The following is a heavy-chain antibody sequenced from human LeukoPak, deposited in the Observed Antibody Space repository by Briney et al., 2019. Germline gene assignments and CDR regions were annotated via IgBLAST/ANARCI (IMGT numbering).Heavy chain of an antibody. CDR3: AKEGDFWSGSTNWLDP. CDR2: ISGSGGST. V-gene: IGHV3-23*01. CDR1: GFTFSSYA. J-gene: IGHJ5*02. Sequence: GGSLRLSCAASGFTFSSYAMSWVRQAPGKGLEWVSAISGSGGSTYYADSVKGRFTISRDNSKNTLYLQMNSLRAEDTAVYYCAKEGDFWSGSTNWLDPWGQGTLVTVSS. D-gene: IGHD3-3*01.